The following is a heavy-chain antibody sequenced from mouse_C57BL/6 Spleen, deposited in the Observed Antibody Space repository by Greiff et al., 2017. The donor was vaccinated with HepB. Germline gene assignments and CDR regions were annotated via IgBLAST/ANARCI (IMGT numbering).Heavy chain of an antibody. CDR3: ARCVNWDAYFDY. CDR2: IDPSDSNT. V-gene: IGHV1-69*01. D-gene: IGHD4-1*01. Sequence: QVQLQQPGAELVMPGASVKLSCKASGYTFTSYWMHWVKQRPGQGLEWIGEIDPSDSNTNYNQKFKGKSTLTVDKSSSTAYMQLSSLTSEDSAVYYCARCVNWDAYFDYWGKGTTLTVSS. J-gene: IGHJ2*01. CDR1: GYTFTSYW.